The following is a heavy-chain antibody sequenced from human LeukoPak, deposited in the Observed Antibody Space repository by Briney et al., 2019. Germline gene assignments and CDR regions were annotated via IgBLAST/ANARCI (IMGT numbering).Heavy chain of an antibody. Sequence: TGGSLRLSCAASGFTLSTYTMRWVRQAPGKGLEWVSSISSSGRSTYYADSVRGRFTISRDNSKNTLYLQMNSLRAEDTAVYYCAKNSDSSGYYPFDYWGQGTLVTVSS. J-gene: IGHJ4*02. CDR3: AKNSDSSGYYPFDY. V-gene: IGHV3-23*01. CDR1: GFTLSTYT. D-gene: IGHD3-22*01. CDR2: ISSSGRST.